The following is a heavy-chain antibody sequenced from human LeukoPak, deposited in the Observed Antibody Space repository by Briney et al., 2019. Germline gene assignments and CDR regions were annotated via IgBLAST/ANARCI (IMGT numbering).Heavy chain of an antibody. CDR2: IYSSGST. V-gene: IGHV4-59*01. CDR3: MRQGEGQNWFDP. J-gene: IGHJ5*02. D-gene: IGHD3-10*01. CDR1: GGSISSDY. Sequence: SETLSLTCTVSGGSISSDYWTWIRQSPEKGLEWIGYIYSSGSTNYNPYLRSRVTMSVDTSKNQFSLILRSVTAADTAVYYCMRQGEGQNWFDPWGQGTLVTVSS.